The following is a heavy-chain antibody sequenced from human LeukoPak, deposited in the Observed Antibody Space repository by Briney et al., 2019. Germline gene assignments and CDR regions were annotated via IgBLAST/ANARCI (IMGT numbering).Heavy chain of an antibody. CDR2: INHSGST. Sequence: SETLSLTCAVYGGSFSGYYWSWIRQPPGKGLEWIGEINHSGSTNYNPSLKSRVTISVDTSKNQFSLKLSSVTAADTAVYYCARVRVGYSSGWPLRVPLGFDPWGQGTLVTVSS. CDR3: ARVRVGYSSGWPLRVPLGFDP. V-gene: IGHV4-34*01. J-gene: IGHJ5*02. CDR1: GGSFSGYY. D-gene: IGHD6-19*01.